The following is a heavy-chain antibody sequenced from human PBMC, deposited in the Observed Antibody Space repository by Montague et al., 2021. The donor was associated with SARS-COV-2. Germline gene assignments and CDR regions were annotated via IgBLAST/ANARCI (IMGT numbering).Heavy chain of an antibody. D-gene: IGHD3-10*01. CDR3: ARAFGMVRGVVDDD. V-gene: IGHV3-30*04. Sequence: SLRLSCAASGFIFKKYALHWVRQTPGKGLEWVAVISFDGSVKYYADSVKGRFTISRDNSRSTLYLQMNSLRIEDTAVYYCARAFGMVRGVVDDDWGQGTLVTVSS. CDR2: ISFDGSVK. CDR1: GFIFKKYA. J-gene: IGHJ4*02.